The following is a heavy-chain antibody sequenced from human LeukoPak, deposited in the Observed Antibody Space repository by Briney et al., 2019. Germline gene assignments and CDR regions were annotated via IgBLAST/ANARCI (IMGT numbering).Heavy chain of an antibody. J-gene: IGHJ4*02. CDR2: INHSGST. Sequence: SETLSLTCAVYGGSFSDYWSWIRQPPGKGLEWIGEINHSGSTDYNPSLKSRVTISVDTSNNQFSLKLSSVTAADTAVYYCARKPIVSSSWYYFDYWGQGTLVTVSS. V-gene: IGHV4-34*01. D-gene: IGHD6-13*01. CDR1: GGSFSDY. CDR3: ARKPIVSSSWYYFDY.